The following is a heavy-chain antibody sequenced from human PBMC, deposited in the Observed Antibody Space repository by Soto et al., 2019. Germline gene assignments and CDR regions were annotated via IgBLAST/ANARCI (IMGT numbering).Heavy chain of an antibody. CDR3: ARDSLWFGEFDN. V-gene: IGHV3-30-3*01. D-gene: IGHD3-10*01. Sequence: GGSLRLSCAASGFTFSSYAMHWVRQAPGKGLEWVAVISYDGSNKYYADSVKGRFTISRDNSKNTLYLQMNSLRAEDTAVYYCARDSLWFGEFDNLGQGTLVTVSS. CDR2: ISYDGSNK. CDR1: GFTFSSYA. J-gene: IGHJ4*01.